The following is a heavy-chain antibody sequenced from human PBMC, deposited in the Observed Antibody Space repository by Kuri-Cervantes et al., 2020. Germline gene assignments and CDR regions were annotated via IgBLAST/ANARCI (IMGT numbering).Heavy chain of an antibody. J-gene: IGHJ5*02. CDR3: ASLAYYYDSSGYSSGVGFDP. V-gene: IGHV1-8*01. CDR1: GYTFTNYD. CDR2: MNPNSGNT. D-gene: IGHD3-22*01. Sequence: ASVKVSCKASGYTFTNYDINWVRQATGQGLEWMGWMNPNSGNTGYAQKFQGRVTMTRNTSISTAYMELSSLRSEDTAVYYCASLAYYYDSSGYSSGVGFDPWGQGTLVTVSS.